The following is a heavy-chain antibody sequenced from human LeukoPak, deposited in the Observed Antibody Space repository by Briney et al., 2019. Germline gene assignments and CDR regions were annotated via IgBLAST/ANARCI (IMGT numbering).Heavy chain of an antibody. CDR3: ARGPGRITIFGVVIMGAFDI. CDR1: GGSISSSNW. J-gene: IGHJ3*02. D-gene: IGHD3-3*01. Sequence: SETLSLTCAVSGGSISSSNWWSWIRQPPGKGLEWIGEIYHSGSTYYNPSLKSRVNISVDTSKNQFSLKLSSVTAEDTAVYYCARGPGRITIFGVVIMGAFDIWGQGTMVSVSS. CDR2: IYHSGST. V-gene: IGHV4-4*02.